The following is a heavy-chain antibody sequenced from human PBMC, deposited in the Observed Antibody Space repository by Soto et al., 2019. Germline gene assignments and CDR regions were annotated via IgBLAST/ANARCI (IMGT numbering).Heavy chain of an antibody. Sequence: PGGSLRLSCAASGFTFSSYGMHWVRQAPGKGLEWVAVISYDGSNKYYADSVKGRFTISRDNSKNTLYLQMNSLRAEDTAVYYCAKDGGHCSSTSCYLYYFDYWGQGTLVTVSS. CDR2: ISYDGSNK. D-gene: IGHD2-2*01. J-gene: IGHJ4*02. V-gene: IGHV3-30*18. CDR3: AKDGGHCSSTSCYLYYFDY. CDR1: GFTFSSYG.